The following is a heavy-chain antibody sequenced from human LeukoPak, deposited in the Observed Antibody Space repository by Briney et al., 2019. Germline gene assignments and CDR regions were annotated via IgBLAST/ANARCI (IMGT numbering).Heavy chain of an antibody. D-gene: IGHD5-18*01. V-gene: IGHV4-39*07. CDR2: FYYGGSA. CDR1: GDSISSSSDY. CDR3: ARAARYSYGLGNWFDP. Sequence: SETLSLTCTVSGDSISSSSDYWGWIRQPPGKGLEWIGSFYYGGSAYYNPSLKSRVNISVDTSKNQFSLKLSSVTAADTAVYYCARAARYSYGLGNWFDPWGQGTLVTVSS. J-gene: IGHJ5*02.